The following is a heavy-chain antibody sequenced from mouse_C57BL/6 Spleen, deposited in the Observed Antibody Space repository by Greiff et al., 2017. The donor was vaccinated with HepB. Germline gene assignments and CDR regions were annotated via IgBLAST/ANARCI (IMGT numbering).Heavy chain of an antibody. Sequence: EVQLLESGPGLVKPSQSLSLTCSVTGYSITSGYYWNWIRQFPGNKLEWMGYISYDGSNNYNPSLKNRISITRDTSKNQFFLKLNSVTTEDTATYYCARGAHYFDYWGQGTTLTVSS. J-gene: IGHJ2*01. CDR1: GYSITSGYY. CDR3: ARGAHYFDY. V-gene: IGHV3-6*01. CDR2: ISYDGSN.